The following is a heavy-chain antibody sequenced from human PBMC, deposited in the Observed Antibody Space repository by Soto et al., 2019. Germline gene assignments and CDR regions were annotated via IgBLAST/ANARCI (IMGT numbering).Heavy chain of an antibody. Sequence: GGSLRLSCAASGFTFRNYVIHWVRRAPGKGLEWVAVISYDGSNKYYADSVKGRFTMSRDNSKVYLQMNTLRAEDTAVYYCARAYLTYNFIPYGMDVWGQGTTVTVSS. CDR3: ARAYLTYNFIPYGMDV. CDR2: ISYDGSNK. J-gene: IGHJ6*02. CDR1: GFTFRNYV. V-gene: IGHV3-30-3*01. D-gene: IGHD1-1*01.